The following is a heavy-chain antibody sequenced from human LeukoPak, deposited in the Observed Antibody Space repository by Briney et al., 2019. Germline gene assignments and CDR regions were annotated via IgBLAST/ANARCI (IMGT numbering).Heavy chain of an antibody. V-gene: IGHV3-21*01. D-gene: IGHD3-22*01. CDR3: ARDYSSDYYVFGY. CDR2: ISSRSSHI. J-gene: IGHJ4*02. CDR1: GFPFSSFG. Sequence: PGGSLRLSCTASGFPFSSFGLNWVRQAPGKGLEWVSSISSRSSHIFYADSVKGRFTISRDDAKNSLYLHMNGLRAEDTAVYFCARDYSSDYYVFGYWGQGTLVTVSS.